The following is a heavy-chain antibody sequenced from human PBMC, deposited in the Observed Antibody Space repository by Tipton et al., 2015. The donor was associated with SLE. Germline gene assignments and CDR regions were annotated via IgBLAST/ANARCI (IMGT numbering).Heavy chain of an antibody. CDR2: IDNSGST. V-gene: IGHV4-59*12. Sequence: GLVKPSETLSLTCTVSGGSISSYYWSWIRQPPGKGLEYIGYIDNSGSTNYNPSLKSRVTISIDTSKNQFSLKLSSVTAADTAVYYCARDTRLAAAGPGDAFDIWGQGTMVTVSS. CDR3: ARDTRLAAAGPGDAFDI. CDR1: GGSISSYY. J-gene: IGHJ3*02. D-gene: IGHD6-13*01.